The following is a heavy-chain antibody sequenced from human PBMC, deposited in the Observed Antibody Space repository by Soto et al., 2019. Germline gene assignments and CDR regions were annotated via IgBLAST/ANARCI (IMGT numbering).Heavy chain of an antibody. Sequence: ASVKVSCKASGYTFTGYGISWVRQAPGQGLEWMGWISAYNGNTNYAQKLQGRVTMTTDTSTSTAYMELRSLRSDDTAVYYCARDGVDIVLMVYAADFDYWGQGTLVTVSS. J-gene: IGHJ4*02. CDR3: ARDGVDIVLMVYAADFDY. V-gene: IGHV1-18*04. D-gene: IGHD2-8*01. CDR1: GYTFTGYG. CDR2: ISAYNGNT.